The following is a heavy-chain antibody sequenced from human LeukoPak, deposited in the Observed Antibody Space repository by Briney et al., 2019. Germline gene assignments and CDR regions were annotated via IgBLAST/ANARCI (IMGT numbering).Heavy chain of an antibody. D-gene: IGHD1-26*01. CDR2: ISSSGSTI. V-gene: IGHV3-11*01. CDR3: ARDQGATSGSYPLDY. Sequence: LSLTCAVYGGSFSDYYMSWIRQAPGKGLEWVSYISSSGSTIYYADSVKGRFTISRDNAKNSLYLQMNSLRAEDTAVYYCARDQGATSGSYPLDYWGQGTLVTVSS. J-gene: IGHJ4*02. CDR1: GGSFSDYY.